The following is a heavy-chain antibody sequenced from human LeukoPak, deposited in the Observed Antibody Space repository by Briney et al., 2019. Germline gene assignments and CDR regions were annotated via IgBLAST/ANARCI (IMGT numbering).Heavy chain of an antibody. J-gene: IGHJ6*03. CDR3: ARGAGDLYYYYYYMDV. Sequence: ASVKVSCKASGCTFTGYYMHWVRQAPGQGLEWMGWINPNSGGTNYAQKFQGRVTMTRDTSISTAYMELSRLRSDDTAVYYCARGAGDLYYYYYYMDVWGKGTTVTVSS. CDR1: GCTFTGYY. V-gene: IGHV1-2*02. CDR2: INPNSGGT.